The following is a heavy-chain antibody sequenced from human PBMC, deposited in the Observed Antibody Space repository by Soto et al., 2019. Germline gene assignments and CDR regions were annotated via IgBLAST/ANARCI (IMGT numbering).Heavy chain of an antibody. J-gene: IGHJ6*03. D-gene: IGHD6-13*01. V-gene: IGHV3-7*01. CDR3: ARVLAESSSWYYYYYYYMDV. CDR1: GFTFSSYW. Sequence: GGSLRLSCAASGFTFSSYWMSWVRQAPGKGLEWVANIKQDGSEKYYVDSVKGRFTISRDNAKNSLYLQMNSLRAEDTAVYYCARVLAESSSWYYYYYYYMDVWGKGTTVTVSS. CDR2: IKQDGSEK.